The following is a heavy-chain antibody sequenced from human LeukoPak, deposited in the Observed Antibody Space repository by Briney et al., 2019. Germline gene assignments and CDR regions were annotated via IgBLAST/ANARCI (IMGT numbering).Heavy chain of an antibody. D-gene: IGHD3-3*01. CDR1: GFTFSDYY. J-gene: IGHJ4*02. CDR3: ARELRFLEWLSYFDY. CDR2: ISSSGSTI. Sequence: GGSLRLSCAASGFTFSDYYMSWIRQAPGKGLEWVSYISSSGSTIYYADSVKGRFTISRDNAKNSLYLQMNSLRAEDTAVHYCARELRFLEWLSYFDYWGQGTLVTVSS. V-gene: IGHV3-11*01.